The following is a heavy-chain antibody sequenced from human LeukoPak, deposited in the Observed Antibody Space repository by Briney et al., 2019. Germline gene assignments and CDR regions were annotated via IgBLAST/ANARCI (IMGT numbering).Heavy chain of an antibody. Sequence: SETLSPTCTVSGGSISSYYWSWIRQPPGKGLEWIGYIYTSGSTNYNPSLKSRVTISVDTSKNQFSLKLSSVTAADTAVYYCARLQYSSSTAVDYWGQGTLVTVSS. V-gene: IGHV4-4*09. J-gene: IGHJ4*02. CDR3: ARLQYSSSTAVDY. CDR1: GGSISSYY. D-gene: IGHD6-6*01. CDR2: IYTSGST.